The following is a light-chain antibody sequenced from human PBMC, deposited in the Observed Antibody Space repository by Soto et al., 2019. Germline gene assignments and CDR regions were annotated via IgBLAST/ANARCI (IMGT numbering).Light chain of an antibody. J-gene: IGKJ2*01. CDR1: QSVSSN. Sequence: EIVMTQSPATLSVSPGERATLSCKASQSVSSNVAWYQQKPGQAPRLLIYGASTRANGIPARFSGSGSGTEFTLTISSLQSEDFEVYYCQQYNNWPYTFGQGTKLEIK. CDR2: GAS. V-gene: IGKV3-15*01. CDR3: QQYNNWPYT.